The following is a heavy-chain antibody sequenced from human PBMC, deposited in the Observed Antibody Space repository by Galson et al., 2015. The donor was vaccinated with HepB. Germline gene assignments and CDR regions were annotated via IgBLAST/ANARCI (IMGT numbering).Heavy chain of an antibody. D-gene: IGHD1-1*01. CDR1: GFPFSTYG. CDR3: AKDWYNWNRVLDYYYFYYMDV. Sequence: SLRLSCATSGFPFSTYGMHWVRQAPGKGLEWVSVISYDGSKKYYADSVKGRFTISRDNSKNTLDMVMNSLRGEDTAVYYCAKDWYNWNRVLDYYYFYYMDVWGKGTTVAVSS. CDR2: ISYDGSKK. J-gene: IGHJ6*03. V-gene: IGHV3-30*18.